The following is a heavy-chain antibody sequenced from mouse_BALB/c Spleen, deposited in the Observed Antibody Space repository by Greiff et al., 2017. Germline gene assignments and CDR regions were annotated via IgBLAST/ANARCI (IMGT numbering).Heavy chain of an antibody. J-gene: IGHJ2*01. Sequence: EVQVVESGGGLVKPGGSLKLSCAASGFTFSSYAMSWVRQTPEKRLEWVASISSGGSYTYYPDSVKGRFTISRDNAKNTLYLQMSSLKSEDTAMYYCTREDDYYGSSYCYDYWGQGTTLTGSS. CDR2: ISSGGSYT. V-gene: IGHV5-6-4*01. D-gene: IGHD1-1*01. CDR3: TREDDYYGSSYCYDY. CDR1: GFTFSSYA.